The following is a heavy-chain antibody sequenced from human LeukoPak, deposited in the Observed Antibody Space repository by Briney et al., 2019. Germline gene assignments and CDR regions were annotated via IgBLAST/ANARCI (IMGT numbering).Heavy chain of an antibody. CDR1: GDSISSSSSY. D-gene: IGHD3-10*01. J-gene: IGHJ4*02. V-gene: IGHV4-61*05. Sequence: PSETLSLTCTVSGDSISSSSSYWGWIRQPPGEGLEWIGYIYYSGSTNYNPSLKSRVTISVDTSKNQFSLKLSSVTAADTAVYYCARMVRGVIDYWGQGTLVTVSS. CDR3: ARMVRGVIDY. CDR2: IYYSGST.